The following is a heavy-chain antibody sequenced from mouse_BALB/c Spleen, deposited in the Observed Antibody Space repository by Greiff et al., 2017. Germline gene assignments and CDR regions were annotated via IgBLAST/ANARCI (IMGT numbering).Heavy chain of an antibody. CDR1: GFTFSSFG. J-gene: IGHJ2*01. D-gene: IGHD1-1*02. CDR2: ISSGSSTI. V-gene: IGHV5-17*02. CDR3: ARSGNYGFDY. Sequence: DVQLVESGGGLVQPGGSRKLSCAASGFTFSSFGMHWVRQAPEKGLEWVAYISSGSSTIYYADTVKGRFTISRDNPKNTLFLQMTSLRSEDTAMYYCARSGNYGFDYWGQGTTLTVSS.